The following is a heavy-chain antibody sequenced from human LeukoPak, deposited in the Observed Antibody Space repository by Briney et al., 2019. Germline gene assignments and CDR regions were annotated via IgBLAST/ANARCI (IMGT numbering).Heavy chain of an antibody. CDR3: ARGMEDIVVVPAAIGFDP. V-gene: IGHV4-59*11. Sequence: SETLSLTCIVSGGSINNHYWTWIRQTPGKGLEWIGDIHYTGTTKYNPSLKSRVTISIDTSKNQFSLKLSSVTAADTAVYYRARGMEDIVVVPAAIGFDPWGQGTLVTVSS. CDR2: IHYTGTT. D-gene: IGHD2-2*01. J-gene: IGHJ5*02. CDR1: GGSINNHY.